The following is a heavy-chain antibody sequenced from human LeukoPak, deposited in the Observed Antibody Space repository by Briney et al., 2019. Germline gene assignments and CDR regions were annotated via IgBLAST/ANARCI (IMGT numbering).Heavy chain of an antibody. CDR1: NFMFSNYD. V-gene: IGHV3-30*02. CDR2: IRYDGGYK. Sequence: GGSLRLSCAASNFMFSNYDMNWARQAPGKGLEWVAFIRYDGGYKNSAESVQGRFTISRDNSRNTLYLQMSRLRAEDTAVYYCAKDRGGNFDSNPRRFYYYMDVWGKGTTVTVSS. J-gene: IGHJ6*03. D-gene: IGHD3-9*01. CDR3: AKDRGGNFDSNPRRFYYYMDV.